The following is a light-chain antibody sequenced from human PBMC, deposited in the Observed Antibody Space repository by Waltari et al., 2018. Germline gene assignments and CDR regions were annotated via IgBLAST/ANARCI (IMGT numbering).Light chain of an antibody. CDR3: AAWDDSLSSLL. Sequence: QSVLTQPPSASGAPGQSVTISSSGSSSNIGPNYVYWYQQLPGTAPKLLIYYNSQRPSGVPDRFSGSKAGTSASLAITGLRSEDETDYYCAAWDDSLSSLLFGGGTRLTVL. J-gene: IGLJ2*01. CDR1: SSNIGPNY. CDR2: YNS. V-gene: IGLV1-47*02.